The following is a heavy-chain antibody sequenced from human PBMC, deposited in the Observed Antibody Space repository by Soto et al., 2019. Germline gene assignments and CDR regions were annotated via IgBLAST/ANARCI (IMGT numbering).Heavy chain of an antibody. CDR2: IGGSGGST. J-gene: IGHJ4*02. V-gene: IGHV3-23*01. D-gene: IGHD4-17*01. CDR1: GFSFSSFA. Sequence: VQLLESGGGLVHPGGSLRLSCEASGFSFSSFAMSWVRQAPGKGLEWVSGIGGSGGSTYYADSVKGRFTISRDNSKNTLYLQMYSLRVEDTAVYYCARAEDDYGDQDHFDFWGQGTLVTVSS. CDR3: ARAEDDYGDQDHFDF.